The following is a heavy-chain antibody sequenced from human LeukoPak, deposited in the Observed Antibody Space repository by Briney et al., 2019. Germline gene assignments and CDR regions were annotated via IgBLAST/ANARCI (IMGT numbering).Heavy chain of an antibody. CDR2: IYHSGST. Sequence: SETLSLTCTVSGGSISSGGYYWSWIRQPPGKGLEWIGYIYHSGSTYYNPSLKSRVTISVDRSKNQFSLKLSSVTAADTAVYYCARDRPAAGTVDYYYYMDVWGKGTTVTVSS. V-gene: IGHV4-30-2*01. CDR3: ARDRPAAGTVDYYYYMDV. J-gene: IGHJ6*03. D-gene: IGHD6-13*01. CDR1: GGSISSGGYY.